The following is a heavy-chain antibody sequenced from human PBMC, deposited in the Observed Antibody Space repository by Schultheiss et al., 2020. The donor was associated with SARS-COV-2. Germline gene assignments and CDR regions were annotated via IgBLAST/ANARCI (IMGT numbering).Heavy chain of an antibody. Sequence: SETLSLTCTVSGGSISSGGYYWSWIRQHPGKGLECLGYIFYTGETNYNPSLKSRVTISVDTSRNQFSLKLTSVTATDTATYYCARHHYQLFYFDGRWGQGTLVTVSS. D-gene: IGHD2-2*01. V-gene: IGHV4-61*08. CDR1: GGSISSGGYY. CDR3: ARHHYQLFYFDGR. CDR2: IFYTGET. J-gene: IGHJ4*02.